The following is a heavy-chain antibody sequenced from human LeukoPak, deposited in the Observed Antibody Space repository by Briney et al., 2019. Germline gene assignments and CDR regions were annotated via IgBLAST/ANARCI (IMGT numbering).Heavy chain of an antibody. J-gene: IGHJ3*02. CDR1: GFTFSSYW. Sequence: GGSLRLSCAASGFTFSSYWMSWVRQAPGKGLEWVAKINQDGGEKYYVDSVKGRFTISRDNAKNSLYLQMNSLRAEDTALYYCAKDIDDILTGRGAFDIWGQGTMVTVSS. CDR3: AKDIDDILTGRGAFDI. V-gene: IGHV3-7*03. CDR2: INQDGGEK. D-gene: IGHD3-9*01.